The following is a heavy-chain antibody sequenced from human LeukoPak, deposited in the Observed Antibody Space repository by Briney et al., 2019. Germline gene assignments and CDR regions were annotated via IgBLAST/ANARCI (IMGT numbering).Heavy chain of an antibody. CDR2: VYYSGNT. Sequence: SETLSLTCTVSGGSISSYYWSWIRQPPGKGLEWIGYVYYSGNTNYNPSLKSRVTISVDTSKNQFSLKLSSVTAADTAVYYCARDPIVVVPAAPPVWFDPWGQGTLVTVSS. J-gene: IGHJ5*02. D-gene: IGHD2-2*01. CDR3: ARDPIVVVPAAPPVWFDP. V-gene: IGHV4-59*01. CDR1: GGSISSYY.